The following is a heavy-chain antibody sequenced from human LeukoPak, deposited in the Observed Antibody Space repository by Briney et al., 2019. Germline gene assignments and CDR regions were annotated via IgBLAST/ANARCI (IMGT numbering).Heavy chain of an antibody. V-gene: IGHV4-59*11. D-gene: IGHD5-12*01. J-gene: IGHJ3*02. Sequence: SETLSLTCSVSGASIRSHFWSWIRQSPGKGLEWIGYVYDNDISNFNPSLESRVTILVDRSKSQFSLKLRSVTAADTAVYYCARGLVLATDDAFDIWGPGTTVTVSS. CDR3: ARGLVLATDDAFDI. CDR2: VYDNDIS. CDR1: GASIRSHF.